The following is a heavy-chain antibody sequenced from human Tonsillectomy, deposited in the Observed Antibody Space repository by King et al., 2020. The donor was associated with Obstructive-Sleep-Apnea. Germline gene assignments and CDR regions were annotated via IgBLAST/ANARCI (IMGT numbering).Heavy chain of an antibody. CDR1: GYTFSSYF. Sequence: VQLVQSGAEVKRPGASVKVSCKASGYTFSSYFMHWVRQAPGQGLEWMGVINPSGGSTSYPQQFQDRVTVTRDTSTSTVYMELRSLRSEDTAVYYCARVGYSIRTDAFDIWGQGTMVTVSS. V-gene: IGHV1-46*01. J-gene: IGHJ3*02. CDR3: ARVGYSIRTDAFDI. CDR2: INPSGGST. D-gene: IGHD6-13*01.